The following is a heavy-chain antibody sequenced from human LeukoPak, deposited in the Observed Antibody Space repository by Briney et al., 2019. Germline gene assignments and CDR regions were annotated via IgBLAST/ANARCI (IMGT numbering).Heavy chain of an antibody. CDR2: ISWNSGSI. V-gene: IGHV3-9*01. J-gene: IGHJ4*02. Sequence: GGSLRLSCAASGFTFDDYAMHWVRQAPGKGLEWVSGISWNSGSIGYADSVKGRFTISRDNAKNSLYLQMNSLRAEDTAVYYCATAGNYRFDYWGQGTLVTVSS. D-gene: IGHD1-7*01. CDR1: GFTFDDYA. CDR3: ATAGNYRFDY.